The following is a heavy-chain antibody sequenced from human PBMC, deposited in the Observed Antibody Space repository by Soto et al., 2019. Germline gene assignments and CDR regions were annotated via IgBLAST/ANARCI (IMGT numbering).Heavy chain of an antibody. CDR2: ISGSGGST. V-gene: IGHV3-23*01. CDR1: GFTFSSYA. D-gene: IGHD6-13*01. J-gene: IGHJ5*02. Sequence: GESLKISCAASGFTFSSYAMSWVRQAPGKGLEWVSAISGSGGSTYYADSVKGRFTISRDNSKNTLYLQMNSLRAEDTAVYYCAKDQYSSSFTWFDPWGQGTLVTVSS. CDR3: AKDQYSSSFTWFDP.